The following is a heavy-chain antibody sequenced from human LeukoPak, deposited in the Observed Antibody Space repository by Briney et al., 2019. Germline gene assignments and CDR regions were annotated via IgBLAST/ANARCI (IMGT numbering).Heavy chain of an antibody. J-gene: IGHJ4*02. CDR3: ARGGARYYFDY. CDR2: IYYSGST. V-gene: IGHV4-31*03. CDR1: GGSISRGGYY. D-gene: IGHD1-26*01. Sequence: PSQTLSLTCTVSGGSISRGGYYWSWIRQHPGKGLEWIGYIYYSGSTYYNPSLKSRVTLSVDTSKNQFSLKLSSVTAADTAVYYCARGGARYYFDYWGQGTLVTVSS.